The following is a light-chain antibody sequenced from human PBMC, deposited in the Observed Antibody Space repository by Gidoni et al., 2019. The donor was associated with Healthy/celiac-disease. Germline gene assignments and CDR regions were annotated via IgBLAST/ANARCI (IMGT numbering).Light chain of an antibody. J-gene: IGKJ4*01. CDR2: VAS. Sequence: DIQMTQSPSSLSASVGDRVTITCRASQGISNYLAWYQQKPGKVPKLLIYVASTLQSGVPSRFSGSGSGTDFTLTISSLQPEDVATYYCQKYNSAPTFGGGTKVEIK. CDR3: QKYNSAPT. CDR1: QGISNY. V-gene: IGKV1-27*01.